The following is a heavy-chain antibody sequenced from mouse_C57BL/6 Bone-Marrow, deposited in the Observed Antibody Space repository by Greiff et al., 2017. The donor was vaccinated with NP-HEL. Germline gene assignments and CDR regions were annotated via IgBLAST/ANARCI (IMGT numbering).Heavy chain of an antibody. Sequence: QVQLQQPGAELVRPGSSVKLSCKASGYTFTSYWMQWVKQRPIQGLEWIGNIDPSDSETHYNQKFKDKATLTVDKSSSTAYMQLSSLTSEDSAVYYCARDYAHFIMDYWGQGTSVTVSS. J-gene: IGHJ4*01. CDR2: IDPSDSET. V-gene: IGHV1-52*01. D-gene: IGHD1-1*02. CDR3: ARDYAHFIMDY. CDR1: GYTFTSYW.